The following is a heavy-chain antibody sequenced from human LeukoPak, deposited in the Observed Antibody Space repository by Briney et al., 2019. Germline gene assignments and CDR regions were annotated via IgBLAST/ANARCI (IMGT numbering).Heavy chain of an antibody. CDR3: ARVSVAGPFDY. J-gene: IGHJ4*02. D-gene: IGHD6-19*01. CDR2: INAGNGNT. CDR1: GYTFTSYA. Sequence: ASVKVSCKGSGYTFTSYAMHWVRQAPGQRLEWMGWINAGNGNTKYSQKFRGRVTITRDTSASTAYMELSSLRSEDTAVYYCARVSVAGPFDYWGQGTLVTVSS. V-gene: IGHV1-3*01.